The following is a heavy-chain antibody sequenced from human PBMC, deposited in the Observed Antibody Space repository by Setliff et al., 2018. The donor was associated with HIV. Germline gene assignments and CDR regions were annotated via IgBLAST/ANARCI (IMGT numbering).Heavy chain of an antibody. Sequence: ASVKVSCKAAGYTFTTYGINWVRQAPGQGLEWMGWINTYNDNTNYAQNLQGRVTLTTDTSTSTAYMELRSLRSDDTAVYYCAVQHYFDSGGLGAFDIWGQGTMVTVSS. D-gene: IGHD3-22*01. J-gene: IGHJ3*02. CDR3: AVQHYFDSGGLGAFDI. V-gene: IGHV1-18*01. CDR2: INTYNDNT. CDR1: GYTFTTYG.